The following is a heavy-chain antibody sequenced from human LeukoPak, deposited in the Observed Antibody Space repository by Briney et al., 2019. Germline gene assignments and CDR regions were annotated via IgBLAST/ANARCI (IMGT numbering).Heavy chain of an antibody. CDR2: ISAYNGNT. D-gene: IGHD2-15*01. J-gene: IGHJ4*02. CDR1: CYTFTSYG. CDR3: ARTLGYCSGGSCYLCDY. V-gene: IGHV1-18*01. Sequence: ASVKVSCKASCYTFTSYGISWVRQAPGQWLEWMGWISAYNGNTNYAQKLQGRVTMTTDTSTSTAYMELRSLRYDDTAVYYCARTLGYCSGGSCYLCDYWGQGTLVTVSS.